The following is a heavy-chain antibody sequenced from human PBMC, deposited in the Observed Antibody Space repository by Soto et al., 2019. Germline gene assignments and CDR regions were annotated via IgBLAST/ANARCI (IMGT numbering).Heavy chain of an antibody. Sequence: SGPTLVNPTQTLTLTCTFSGFSLSTRGMCVSWIRQPPGKALEWLAPIDWDYDTYYSPSLKTRLTISKDTSKKQVVLTMTNMDPVDTATYYCARIPDDYGYLDVWGQGTTVTVSS. J-gene: IGHJ6*02. V-gene: IGHV2-70*01. CDR1: GFSLSTRGMC. CDR2: IDWDYDT. CDR3: ARIPDDYGYLDV. D-gene: IGHD3-10*01.